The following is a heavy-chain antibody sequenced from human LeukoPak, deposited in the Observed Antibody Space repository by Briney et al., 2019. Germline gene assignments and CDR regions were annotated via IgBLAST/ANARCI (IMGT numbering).Heavy chain of an antibody. Sequence: GGSLRLSCAASGFTFSSYSMNWVRQAPGKGLEWVSYISSSSSIIYYADSVKGRFTISRDNAKNSLYLQMNSLRAEDTAVYYCLTTVTTNDYWGQGTLVTVSS. CDR1: GFTFSSYS. CDR3: LTTVTTNDY. CDR2: ISSSSSII. D-gene: IGHD4-11*01. V-gene: IGHV3-48*01. J-gene: IGHJ4*02.